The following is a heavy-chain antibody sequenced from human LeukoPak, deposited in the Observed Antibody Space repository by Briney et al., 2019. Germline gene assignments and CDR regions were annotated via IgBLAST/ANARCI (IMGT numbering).Heavy chain of an antibody. D-gene: IGHD1-1*01. CDR2: INPSGGST. J-gene: IGHJ4*02. Sequence: SVKVSCKASGCTFTSYYMDWVQQAPGQGLEWIGIINPSGGSTSYAQKFQGRVTMTRETSTSTVYMELSSLRSEETAVYYCARDLGTGTGDYWGQGTLVTVSS. V-gene: IGHV1-46*03. CDR1: GCTFTSYY. CDR3: ARDLGTGTGDY.